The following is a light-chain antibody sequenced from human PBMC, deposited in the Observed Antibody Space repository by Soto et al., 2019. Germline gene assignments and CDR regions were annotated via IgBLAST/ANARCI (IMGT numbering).Light chain of an antibody. J-gene: IGKJ4*01. CDR2: GAS. CDR3: QQYGSSPPRT. V-gene: IGKV3-20*01. Sequence: EIVLTQSPGTLSLSPGGRATLSCRASRSVSSSFLAWYQQKPGQAPRLLIYGASSRATGIPDRFNGSGSGTDFTLTNSRLEPEDFAVYYCQQYGSSPPRTVGGGTEVEIK. CDR1: RSVSSSF.